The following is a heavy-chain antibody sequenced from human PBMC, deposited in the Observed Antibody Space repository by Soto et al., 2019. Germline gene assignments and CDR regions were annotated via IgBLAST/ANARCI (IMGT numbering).Heavy chain of an antibody. CDR1: GGSISSGDYY. CDR3: AREHDKSRRRDGYNGFWFDY. Sequence: SETLSLTCTVSGGSISSGDYYWSWIRQPPGKGLEWIGYIYYSGSTYYNPSLKSRVTISVDTSKNQFSLKLSSVTAADTAVYYCAREHDKSRRRDGYNGFWFDYWGQGTLVTVSS. D-gene: IGHD5-12*01. J-gene: IGHJ5*01. CDR2: IYYSGST. V-gene: IGHV4-30-4*01.